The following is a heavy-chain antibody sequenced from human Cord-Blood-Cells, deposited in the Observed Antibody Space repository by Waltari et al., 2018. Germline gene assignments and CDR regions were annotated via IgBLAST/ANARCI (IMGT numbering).Heavy chain of an antibody. V-gene: IGHV4-34*01. CDR1: GGSFSGYY. D-gene: IGHD2-15*01. Sequence: QVQLQQWGAGLLKPSETLSLTCAVYGGSFSGYYWSWIRQPPGKGLEWIGEINHSGSTHYHPALKSRGTISVDTSKNQFSLKLSSVTAADTAVYYCARGVIVVVVAATNAFDIWGQGTMVTVSS. CDR2: INHSGST. CDR3: ARGVIVVVVAATNAFDI. J-gene: IGHJ3*02.